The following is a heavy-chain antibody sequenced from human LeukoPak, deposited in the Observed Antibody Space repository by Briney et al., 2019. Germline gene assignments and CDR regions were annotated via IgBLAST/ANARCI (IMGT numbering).Heavy chain of an antibody. CDR2: MNPDSGNT. D-gene: IGHD5-18*01. Sequence: ASVKVSCKTSRYTFTIYDINWVRQAPGQGLEWMGWMNPDSGNTGYAQKFQDRVTMTRNTSISTAYMELSSLRSEDTAVYYCARAYTAVILDYWGQGTLVTVSS. CDR3: ARAYTAVILDY. CDR1: RYTFTIYD. V-gene: IGHV1-8*01. J-gene: IGHJ4*02.